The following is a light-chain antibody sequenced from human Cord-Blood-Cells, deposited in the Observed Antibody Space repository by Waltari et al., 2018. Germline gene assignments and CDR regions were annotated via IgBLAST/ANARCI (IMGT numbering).Light chain of an antibody. J-gene: IGLJ2*01. Sequence: QSVLTQPPSVSGAPGQRVTISCPGSRSNIGAGYDVHWSQQLPGTAPKLLIYGNSNRPSGVPDRFSGSKSGTSASLAITGLQAEDEADYYCQSYDSSHVVFGGGTKLTVL. CDR2: GNS. CDR1: RSNIGAGYD. CDR3: QSYDSSHVV. V-gene: IGLV1-40*01.